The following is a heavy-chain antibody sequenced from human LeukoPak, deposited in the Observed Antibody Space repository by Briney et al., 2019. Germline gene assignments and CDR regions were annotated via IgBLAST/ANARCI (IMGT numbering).Heavy chain of an antibody. J-gene: IGHJ5*01. D-gene: IGHD4-23*01. CDR2: ISGSGSPI. Sequence: PAGSLRLSCVVSGFTFSAHSLTWVRQAPGKGLEWLTYISGSGSPIYYADSVKGRFTVSRDNAKNSLYLQMNSLRDEDTAVYYCAREKGSGGGWFGYWGQGVLVTVSS. CDR3: AREKGSGGGWFGY. CDR1: GFTFSAHS. V-gene: IGHV3-48*02.